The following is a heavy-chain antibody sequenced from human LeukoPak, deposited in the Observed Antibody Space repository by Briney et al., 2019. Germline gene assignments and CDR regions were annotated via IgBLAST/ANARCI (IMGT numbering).Heavy chain of an antibody. J-gene: IGHJ4*02. CDR1: EFTFSTYG. CDR2: ISYDGSYK. V-gene: IGHV3-30*18. CDR3: AKDRYSGLNTIDY. Sequence: GGSLRLSCAASEFTFSTYGMHWVRQAPGKGLEWVAVISYDGSYKFYADSVKGRFTISRDNSKSTLYLQMNSLRAEDTAVYYCAKDRYSGLNTIDYWGQGTLITVSS. D-gene: IGHD6-13*01.